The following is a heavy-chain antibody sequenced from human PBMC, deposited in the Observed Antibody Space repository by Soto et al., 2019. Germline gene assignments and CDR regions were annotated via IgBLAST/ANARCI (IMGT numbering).Heavy chain of an antibody. V-gene: IGHV4-34*01. Sequence: PSETLSLTCAVYGGSFSGYYWSWIRQPPGKGLEWIGEINHSGSTNYNPSLKSRVTISVDTSKNQFSLKLSSVTAADTAVYYCARGPLRFSEWLQKYYFDYWGQGTLVTVSS. J-gene: IGHJ4*02. CDR1: GGSFSGYY. CDR3: ARGPLRFSEWLQKYYFDY. D-gene: IGHD3-3*01. CDR2: INHSGST.